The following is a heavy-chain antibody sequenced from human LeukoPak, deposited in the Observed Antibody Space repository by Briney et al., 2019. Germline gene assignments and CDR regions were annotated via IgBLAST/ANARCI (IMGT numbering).Heavy chain of an antibody. D-gene: IGHD3-9*01. CDR1: GFTVSSNY. Sequence: PGGSLRLSCAASGFTVSSNYMSWVRQAPGKGLEWVSVIYSGGSTYYADSVKGRFTISRDNSKNTLYLQMNSLRAEDTAVYYCASSLFDWLLSPYYYYGMDVWGQGTTVTVSS. J-gene: IGHJ6*02. V-gene: IGHV3-66*01. CDR2: IYSGGST. CDR3: ASSLFDWLLSPYYYYGMDV.